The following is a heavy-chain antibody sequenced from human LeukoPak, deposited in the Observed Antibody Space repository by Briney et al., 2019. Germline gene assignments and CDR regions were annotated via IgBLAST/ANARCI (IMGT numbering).Heavy chain of an antibody. CDR3: ARSKVAGTSDS. Sequence: GGSLRLSCAASGFTFSSYNMNWVRQAPGKGLEWVSTISTSSSYIYYADSVKGRFTISRDNGKNSLYLQMSSLRAEDTAVYYCARSKVAGTSDSWGQGTLVAVSS. D-gene: IGHD6-19*01. CDR2: ISTSSSYI. CDR1: GFTFSSYN. V-gene: IGHV3-21*01. J-gene: IGHJ4*02.